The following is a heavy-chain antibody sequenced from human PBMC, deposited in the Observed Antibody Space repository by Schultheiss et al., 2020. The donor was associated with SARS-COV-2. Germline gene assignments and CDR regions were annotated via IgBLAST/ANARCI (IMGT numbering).Heavy chain of an antibody. J-gene: IGHJ5*02. CDR2: IIPIFGTA. CDR3: ARDQSAVAVGENWFDP. Sequence: KISCKASGGTFSSYAISWVRQAPGQGLEWMGGIIPIFGTANYAQKFQGRVTMTTDTSTSTAYMELRSLRSDDTAVYYCARDQSAVAVGENWFDPWGQGTLVTVSS. CDR1: GGTFSSYA. D-gene: IGHD6-19*01. V-gene: IGHV1-69*05.